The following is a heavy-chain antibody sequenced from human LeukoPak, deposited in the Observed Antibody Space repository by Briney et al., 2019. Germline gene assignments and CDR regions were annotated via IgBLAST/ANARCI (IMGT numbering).Heavy chain of an antibody. CDR2: IWYDGSNK. Sequence: GGSLRLSCAASGFTFSSYGMHWVRQAPGKGLEWVAVIWYDGSNKYYADSVKGRFTISRDNSKSTLYLQMNSLRAEDTAVYYCARGNYYGSGSYYPEPFPYWGQGTLVTVSS. CDR3: ARGNYYGSGSYYPEPFPY. CDR1: GFTFSSYG. V-gene: IGHV3-33*01. D-gene: IGHD3-10*01. J-gene: IGHJ4*02.